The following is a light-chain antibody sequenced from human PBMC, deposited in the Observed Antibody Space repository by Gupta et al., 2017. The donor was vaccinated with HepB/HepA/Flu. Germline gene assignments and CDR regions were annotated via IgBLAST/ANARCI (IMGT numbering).Light chain of an antibody. CDR3: QPYNSYFPCS. J-gene: IGKJ2*02. V-gene: IGKV1-5*03. CDR1: LYITGR. Sequence: SQVTQSPSSLSASVVDRGTITCQTILYITGRLSWYQQKPGTAPKLRIYEASTLHSGVPSRFSGSGTGTEFTLTLSIMQPDDFATYVYQPYNSYFPCSFGQGTKLQI. CDR2: EAS.